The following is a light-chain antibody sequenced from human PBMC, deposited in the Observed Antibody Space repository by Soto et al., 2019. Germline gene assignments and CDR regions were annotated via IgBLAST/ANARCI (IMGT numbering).Light chain of an antibody. Sequence: QSVLTQPASVSGSPGQSITISCTGTSSDVGVYNYVSWYQQHPRKAPKLMIYEVSPRPSGVSNRFSGSKSCNTASLTISGIQAEDVADYYCSSYTSSRTLVFGGGTKLPGL. CDR2: EVS. J-gene: IGLJ2*01. CDR1: SSDVGVYNY. V-gene: IGLV2-14*01. CDR3: SSYTSSRTLV.